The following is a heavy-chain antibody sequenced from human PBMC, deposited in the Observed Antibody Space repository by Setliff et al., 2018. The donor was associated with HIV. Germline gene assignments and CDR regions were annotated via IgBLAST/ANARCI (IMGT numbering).Heavy chain of an antibody. CDR1: GFTFSSYS. Sequence: GGSLRLPCAASGFTFSSYSMNWVRQSPGKGLEWVSYISGSGSGVDYADSVKGRFTVSRDNARSSLYLQLNSLRSEDTAVYYCARDLIWWFDYWGQGTPVTVSS. CDR2: ISGSGSGV. D-gene: IGHD2-8*02. V-gene: IGHV3-48*01. J-gene: IGHJ4*02. CDR3: ARDLIWWFDY.